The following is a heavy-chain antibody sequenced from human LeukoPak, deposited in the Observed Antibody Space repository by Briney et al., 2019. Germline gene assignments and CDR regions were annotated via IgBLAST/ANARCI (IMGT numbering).Heavy chain of an antibody. D-gene: IGHD3-3*01. CDR3: ARSYDLGWFDP. J-gene: IGHJ5*02. CDR1: GYTFTGYY. CDR2: INPNSGGT. Sequence: GESLKISCKGSGYTFTGYYMHWVRQAPGQGLEWMGWINPNSGGTNYAQKFQGRVTMTRDTSISTAYMELSRLRSDDTAVYYCARSYDLGWFDPWGQGTLVTVSS. V-gene: IGHV1-2*02.